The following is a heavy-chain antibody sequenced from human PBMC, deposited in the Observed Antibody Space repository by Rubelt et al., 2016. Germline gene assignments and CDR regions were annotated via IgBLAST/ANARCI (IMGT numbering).Heavy chain of an antibody. CDR2: INHSGST. D-gene: IGHD3-9*01. J-gene: IGHJ6*02. V-gene: IGHV4-34*01. Sequence: WIGEINHSGSTNYNPSLKGRVNISIDTSTNQFSLKLGSVTAADTAGHYCARGVLHFYDILTGYHYGMDVWGQGTTVTVSS. CDR3: ARGVLHFYDILTGYHYGMDV.